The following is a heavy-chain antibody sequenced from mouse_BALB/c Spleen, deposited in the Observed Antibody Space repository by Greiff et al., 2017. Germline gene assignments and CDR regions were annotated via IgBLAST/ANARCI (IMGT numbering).Heavy chain of an antibody. D-gene: IGHD1-1*01. CDR2: INPSNGGT. J-gene: IGHJ2*01. V-gene: IGHV1S81*02. CDR3: TRSDGSSYDY. Sequence: LQESGAELVKPGASVKLSCKASGYTFTSYYMYWVKQRPGQGLEWIGEINPSNGGTNFNEKFKSKATLTVDKSSSTAYMQLSSLTSEDSAVYYCTRSDGSSYDYWGQGTTLTVSS. CDR1: GYTFTSYY.